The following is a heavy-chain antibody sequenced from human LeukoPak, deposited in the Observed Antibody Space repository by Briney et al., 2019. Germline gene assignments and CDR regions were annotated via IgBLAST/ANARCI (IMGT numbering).Heavy chain of an antibody. Sequence: TGGSLRLSCAASGFTFSSYWMHWVRQVPGQGLVWVSHIDGDGRIAHYGDSVKGRFTISRDNAKNTVYLQMDSLGAEDTAVYYCARDSPRTGPWGQGILVIVSS. V-gene: IGHV3-74*01. CDR1: GFTFSSYW. CDR3: ARDSPRTGP. D-gene: IGHD1-1*01. J-gene: IGHJ5*02. CDR2: IDGDGRIA.